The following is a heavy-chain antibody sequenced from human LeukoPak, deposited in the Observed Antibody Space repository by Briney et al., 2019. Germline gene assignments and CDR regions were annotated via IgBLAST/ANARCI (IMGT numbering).Heavy chain of an antibody. CDR3: ARMTTGHDF. J-gene: IGHJ4*02. CDR2: VNHSGYT. D-gene: IGHD4-17*01. V-gene: IGHV4-34*01. CDR1: ATSFSSYY. Sequence: QTSETLSLTCAVSATSFSSYYWSWIRQPPGKGMEWIGEVNHSGYTNDNPSLKSRVTISVDTSKNQFSLRLRSVTAADTGVYFCARMTTGHDFWGQGTLVTVSS.